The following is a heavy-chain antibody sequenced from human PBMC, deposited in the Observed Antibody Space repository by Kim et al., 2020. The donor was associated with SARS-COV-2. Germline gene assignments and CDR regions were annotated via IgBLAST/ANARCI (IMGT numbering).Heavy chain of an antibody. Sequence: GRPYYADSRKGRFTISRDNSKSTLYLQMNSLGAEDTAVYYCANFAALPFDYWGQGTLVTVSS. J-gene: IGHJ4*02. D-gene: IGHD6-25*01. CDR2: GRP. CDR3: ANFAALPFDY. V-gene: IGHV3-23*01.